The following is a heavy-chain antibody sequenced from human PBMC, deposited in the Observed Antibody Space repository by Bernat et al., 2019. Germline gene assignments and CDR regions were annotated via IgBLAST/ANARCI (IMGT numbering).Heavy chain of an antibody. CDR3: ASGGSSFNY. CDR2: ISGSGGTI. CDR1: GFTFSSYA. Sequence: EVQLLESGGGLVQPGGPLRLSCAASGFTFSSYAMTWVRQAPGKGLEWVSGISGSGGTIYYADSVKGRFTISRDNAKNSLYLQMNSLRAEDTAVYYCASGGSSFNYWGQGTLVTVSS. D-gene: IGHD2-15*01. J-gene: IGHJ4*02. V-gene: IGHV3-23*01.